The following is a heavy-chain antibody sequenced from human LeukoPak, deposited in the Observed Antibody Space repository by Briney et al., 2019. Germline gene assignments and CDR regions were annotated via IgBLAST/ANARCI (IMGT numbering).Heavy chain of an antibody. J-gene: IGHJ4*02. CDR3: AMYPDVVAVAGTEDYFDY. V-gene: IGHV1-8*01. CDR2: MNPNSGNT. D-gene: IGHD6-19*01. Sequence: ASVKVSCKASGYTFTSYDINWVRQATGQGLEWMGWMNPNSGNTGYAQKFQGRVTMTRNTSISTAYMELSSLRSEDTAVYYCAMYPDVVAVAGTEDYFDYWGQGTLVTVSS. CDR1: GYTFTSYD.